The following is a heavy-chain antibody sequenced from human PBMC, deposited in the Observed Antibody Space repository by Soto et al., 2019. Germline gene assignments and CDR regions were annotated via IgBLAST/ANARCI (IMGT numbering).Heavy chain of an antibody. D-gene: IGHD6-13*01. J-gene: IGHJ5*02. CDR2: IYYSGST. Sequence: SETLSLTCTVSGGSISSYYWSWIRQPPGKGLEWIGYIYYSGSTNYNPSLKSRVTISVDTSKNQFSLKLSSVTAAETAVYYCARVVDIAAAGGRGNWFDPWGQGTLVTVSS. CDR1: GGSISSYY. CDR3: ARVVDIAAAGGRGNWFDP. V-gene: IGHV4-59*01.